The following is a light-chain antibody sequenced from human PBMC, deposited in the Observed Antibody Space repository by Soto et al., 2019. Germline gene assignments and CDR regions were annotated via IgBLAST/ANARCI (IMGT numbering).Light chain of an antibody. J-gene: IGLJ2*01. Sequence: QSALTQPASVSGSPGQSITISCTGSNSDVGGDKYVSWYQQHPGKAPKLLIYDVSDRPSGISHRFSGSKSANTASLTIFGLQPEDEADYYCCSSTTSSPPPVRFGGGTKLTVL. CDR1: NSDVGGDKY. V-gene: IGLV2-14*03. CDR2: DVS. CDR3: CSSTTSSPPPVR.